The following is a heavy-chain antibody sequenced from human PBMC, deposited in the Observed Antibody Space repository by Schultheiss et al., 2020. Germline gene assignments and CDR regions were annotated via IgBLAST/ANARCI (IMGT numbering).Heavy chain of an antibody. V-gene: IGHV3-33*01. Sequence: GGSLRLSCAASGFTFSSYGMHWVRQAPGKGLEWVAVIWYDGSNKYYADSVKGRFTISRDNSKNTLYLQMNSLRAEDTAVYYCARDRNEYYYDSSGYYSAETAPAFDYWGQGTLVTVSS. CDR2: IWYDGSNK. D-gene: IGHD3-22*01. CDR1: GFTFSSYG. J-gene: IGHJ4*02. CDR3: ARDRNEYYYDSSGYYSAETAPAFDY.